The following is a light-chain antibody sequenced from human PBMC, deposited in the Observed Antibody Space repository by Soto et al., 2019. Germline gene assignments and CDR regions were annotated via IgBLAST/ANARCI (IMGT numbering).Light chain of an antibody. Sequence: IQMTQSPSSLSASVGDSVTVTCRASQSINIYLNWYQQKPGKAPTLLIYGASSLQCGVPSRFTGGVSRTDFTLTISSLQPEDFATYYCQQSYRSPYTFGQGTKLEIK. CDR3: QQSYRSPYT. V-gene: IGKV1-39*01. J-gene: IGKJ2*01. CDR2: GAS. CDR1: QSINIY.